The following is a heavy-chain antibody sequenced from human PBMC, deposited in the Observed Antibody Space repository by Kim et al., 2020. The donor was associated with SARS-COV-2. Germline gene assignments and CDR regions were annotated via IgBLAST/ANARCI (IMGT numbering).Heavy chain of an antibody. Sequence: GGSLRLSCAASGFTFGDYAMHWVRQAPGKGLEWVSGISWNSGSIGYADSVKGRFTISRDNAKNSRYLQMNSLRAEDTALYYCAKSEAWRYCSSTSGHVYYYSMDVWGKGTTVTVSS. J-gene: IGHJ6*03. CDR3: AKSEAWRYCSSTSGHVYYYSMDV. CDR2: ISWNSGSI. V-gene: IGHV3-9*01. CDR1: GFTFGDYA. D-gene: IGHD2-2*01.